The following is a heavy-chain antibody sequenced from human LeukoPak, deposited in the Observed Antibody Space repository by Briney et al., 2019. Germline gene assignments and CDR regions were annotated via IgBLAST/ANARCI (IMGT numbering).Heavy chain of an antibody. J-gene: IGHJ4*02. CDR3: ARGVKGYYYDSSGYYLDYFDY. CDR1: GCTFTSYG. V-gene: IGHV1-18*01. Sequence: ASVKVSCKASGCTFTSYGISWVRQAPGQGLEWMGWISAYNGNTNYAQKLQGRVTMTTDTSTSTAYMELRSLRSDDTAVYYCARGVKGYYYDSSGYYLDYFDYWGQGTLVTVSS. CDR2: ISAYNGNT. D-gene: IGHD3-22*01.